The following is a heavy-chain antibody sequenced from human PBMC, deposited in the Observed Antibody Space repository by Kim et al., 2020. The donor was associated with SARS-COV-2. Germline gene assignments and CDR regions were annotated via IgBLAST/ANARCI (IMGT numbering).Heavy chain of an antibody. CDR1: GFTFSSYA. CDR2: ISGSGGST. CDR3: AKDPYDSSGYYELDFDY. J-gene: IGHJ4*02. V-gene: IGHV3-23*01. Sequence: GGSLRLSCAASGFTFSSYAMSWVRQAPGKGLEWVSAISGSGGSTYYADSVKGRFTISRDNSKNTLYLQMNSLRAEDTAVYYCAKDPYDSSGYYELDFDYWGQGTLVTVSS. D-gene: IGHD3-22*01.